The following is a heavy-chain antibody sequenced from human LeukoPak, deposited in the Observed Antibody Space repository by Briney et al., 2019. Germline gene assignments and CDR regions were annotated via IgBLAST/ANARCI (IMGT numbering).Heavy chain of an antibody. V-gene: IGHV3-23*01. CDR2: ISGSGGST. D-gene: IGHD2-21*01. CDR3: ARGPDIYEVDY. J-gene: IGHJ4*02. CDR1: GFTFSSCA. Sequence: GGSLRLSCAASGFTFSSCAMNWVRQAPGKGLEWVSAISGSGGSTYYADSVKGRFTISRDNSKNTLYLQMNSLRAEDTAVYYCARGPDIYEVDYWGQGTLVTVSS.